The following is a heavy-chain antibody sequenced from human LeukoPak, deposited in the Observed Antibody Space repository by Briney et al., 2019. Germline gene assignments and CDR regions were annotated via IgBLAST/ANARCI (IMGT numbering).Heavy chain of an antibody. D-gene: IGHD3-22*01. J-gene: IGHJ4*02. Sequence: GGSVKVSCKASGYTFTGYYMHWVRQAPGQGLEWMGWINPNSGGTNYAQKFQGRVTMTRDTSISTAYMELSRLRSDDTAVYYCARGTYYYDSSGYLSDYWGQGTLVTVSS. CDR2: INPNSGGT. V-gene: IGHV1-2*02. CDR3: ARGTYYYDSSGYLSDY. CDR1: GYTFTGYY.